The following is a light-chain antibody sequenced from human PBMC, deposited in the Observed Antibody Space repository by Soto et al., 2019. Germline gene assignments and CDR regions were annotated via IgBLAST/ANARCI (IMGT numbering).Light chain of an antibody. CDR2: GAS. Sequence: EIVMTKSPASLSVSPGDGATLSCWASQSVASNVAWYQQKPGQGRRLLIHGASTRAAGVPARFSGSESGTDFTLTISSLQSEDFAVYYCQQYHNLPPQYYFGQGTKLQIK. V-gene: IGKV3-15*01. CDR1: QSVASN. CDR3: QQYHNLPPQYY. J-gene: IGKJ2*01.